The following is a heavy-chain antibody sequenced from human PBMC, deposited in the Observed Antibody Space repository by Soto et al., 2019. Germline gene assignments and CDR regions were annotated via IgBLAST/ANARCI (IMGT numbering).Heavy chain of an antibody. CDR2: ISSSSSTI. V-gene: IGHV3-48*01. CDR3: AREYCSSTSCLNWFAP. Sequence: GGSLRLSCAVSGFKVSSTYMSWVRQAPGKGLEWVSYISSSSSTIYYADSVKGRFTISRDNAKNSLYLQMNSLRAEDTAVYYCAREYCSSTSCLNWFAPWGQGTLVTVSS. D-gene: IGHD2-2*01. CDR1: GFKVSSTY. J-gene: IGHJ5*02.